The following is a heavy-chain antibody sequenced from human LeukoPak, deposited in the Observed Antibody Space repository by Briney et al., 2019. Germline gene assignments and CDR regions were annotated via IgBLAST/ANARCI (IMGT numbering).Heavy chain of an antibody. CDR2: IYPDDSDA. Sequence: GESLKISCKGSGYTFIDYSIAWVRQMPGKGLKWMGIIYPDDSDARYSPSFQGQVTISADKSISTAYLQWSSLKASDTAMYYCARRRDLYSGSYYPFDYWGQGTLVTVSS. CDR3: ARRRDLYSGSYYPFDY. D-gene: IGHD1-26*01. V-gene: IGHV5-51*01. CDR1: GYTFIDYS. J-gene: IGHJ4*02.